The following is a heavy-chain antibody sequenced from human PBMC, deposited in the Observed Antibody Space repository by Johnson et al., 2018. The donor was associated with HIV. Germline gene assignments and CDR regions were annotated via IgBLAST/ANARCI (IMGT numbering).Heavy chain of an antibody. CDR2: IWYDGSNK. V-gene: IGHV3-33*06. CDR1: GFTFSSYG. D-gene: IGHD7-27*01. CDR3: AKDLGTGDDAFDI. J-gene: IGHJ3*02. Sequence: VLLVESGGGVVQPGRSLRLSCAASGFTFSSYGMHWVRQAPGKGLEWVAVIWYDGSNKYYADSVKGRFTISRDNSKNTLYLQMNSLRAEDTAVYYCAKDLGTGDDAFDIWGQGTMVTVSS.